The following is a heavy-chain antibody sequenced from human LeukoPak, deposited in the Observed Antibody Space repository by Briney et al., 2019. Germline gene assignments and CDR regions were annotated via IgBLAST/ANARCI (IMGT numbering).Heavy chain of an antibody. D-gene: IGHD3-3*02. CDR3: ARPFHKFFDY. J-gene: IGHJ4*02. CDR2: ISYDGNNE. V-gene: IGHV3-30-3*01. Sequence: QSGGSLRLSCAASGFAFSSYAMHWVRQASGKGLEWVAVISYDGNNEYYADSVKGRFTISRDNSKNTLYLQMNSLRTEDTAVYYCARPFHKFFDYWGQGTLVTVSS. CDR1: GFAFSSYA.